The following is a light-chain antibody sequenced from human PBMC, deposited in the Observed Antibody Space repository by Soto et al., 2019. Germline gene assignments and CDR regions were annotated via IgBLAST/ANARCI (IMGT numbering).Light chain of an antibody. CDR1: QNINTY. V-gene: IGKV1-39*01. Sequence: DIQMTPSPSSLSASLGDRVTITCRASQNINTYLNWYQEKPGTAPKXLICAASSLQSGVPSRFSGSTSGTDFTLTISSLQTEDFATYYCQQSNRTPWTFGQGTKVDI. CDR3: QQSNRTPWT. CDR2: AAS. J-gene: IGKJ1*01.